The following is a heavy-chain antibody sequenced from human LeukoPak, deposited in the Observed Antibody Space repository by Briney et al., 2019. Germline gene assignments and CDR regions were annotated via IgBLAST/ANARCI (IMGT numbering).Heavy chain of an antibody. CDR3: ARGSVGYCSSTSCYNPYYFDY. V-gene: IGHV4-34*01. D-gene: IGHD2-2*02. J-gene: IGHJ4*02. CDR2: INHSGST. Sequence: PSETLSLTCAVYGGSFSGYYWSWIRQPPGKGLEWTGEINHSGSTNYNPSLKSRVTISVDTSKNQFSLKLSSVTAADTAVYYCARGSVGYCSSTSCYNPYYFDYWGQGTLVTVSS. CDR1: GGSFSGYY.